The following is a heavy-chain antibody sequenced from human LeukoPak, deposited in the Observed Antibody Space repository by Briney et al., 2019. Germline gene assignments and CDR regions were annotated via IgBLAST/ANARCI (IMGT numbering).Heavy chain of an antibody. CDR3: ARDYSSGPTRYYGMDV. CDR2: IISSSSYI. Sequence: GGPLRLSCAASGFTFSRYSMSWGRQAPGKGLGWGSSIISSSSYIYYADSVKGRFTISRDSAKNSLYLQMNSLRAEDTAVYYCARDYSSGPTRYYGMDVWGQGTTVTVSS. J-gene: IGHJ6*02. D-gene: IGHD6-19*01. V-gene: IGHV3-21*01. CDR1: GFTFSRYS.